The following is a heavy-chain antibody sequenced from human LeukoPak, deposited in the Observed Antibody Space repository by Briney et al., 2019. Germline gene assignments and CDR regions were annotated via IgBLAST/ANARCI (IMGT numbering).Heavy chain of an antibody. Sequence: PSETLSLTCAVYGGSFSGYYWSWIRQPPGKGLEWIGEINHSGSTNYNPSLKSRVTISVDTPKNQFSLKLSSVTAADTAVYYCALEARVKYYFDYWGQGTLVTVSS. J-gene: IGHJ4*02. CDR2: INHSGST. CDR1: GGSFSGYY. V-gene: IGHV4-34*01. D-gene: IGHD2-21*01. CDR3: ALEARVKYYFDY.